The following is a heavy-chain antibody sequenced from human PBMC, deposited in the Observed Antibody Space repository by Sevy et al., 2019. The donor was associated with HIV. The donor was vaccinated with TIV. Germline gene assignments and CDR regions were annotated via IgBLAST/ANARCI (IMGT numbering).Heavy chain of an antibody. CDR3: AKGAVAGTLTYAYYYYGMDV. CDR2: ISYDGSNK. D-gene: IGHD6-19*01. Sequence: GGSLRLSCAASGFTFSSYGMHWVRQAPGKGLEWVAVISYDGSNKYYADSMKGRFTISRDNSKNTLYLQMNSLRAEDTAVYYCAKGAVAGTLTYAYYYYGMDVWGQGTTVTVSS. J-gene: IGHJ6*02. CDR1: GFTFSSYG. V-gene: IGHV3-30*18.